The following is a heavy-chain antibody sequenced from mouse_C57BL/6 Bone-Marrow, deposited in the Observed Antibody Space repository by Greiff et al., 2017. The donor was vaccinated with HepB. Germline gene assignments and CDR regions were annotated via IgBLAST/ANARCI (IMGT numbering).Heavy chain of an antibody. CDR1: GYSFTSYY. CDR2: IYPGSGNT. V-gene: IGHV1-66*01. CDR3: ARPTAQAPPGFAY. D-gene: IGHD3-2*02. J-gene: IGHJ3*01. Sequence: QVQLQQSGPELVQPGASVKISCKASGYSFTSYYIHWVKQRPGNGLEWIGWIYPGSGNTKYNEKFKGKATMTADTSSSTAYMHLSSLTSEDSAVYYCARPTAQAPPGFAYWGQGTLVTVSA.